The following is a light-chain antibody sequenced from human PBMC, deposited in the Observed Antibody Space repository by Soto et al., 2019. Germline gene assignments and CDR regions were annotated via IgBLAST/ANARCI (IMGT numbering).Light chain of an antibody. Sequence: EIVLTQSPATLSLSPGERATLSCRASQSVSSSYLAWYQQKPGQAPRLLIYGASSRATGIPDRFSGSGSGTDFTLTISRLEPEDFAVYYCQQYGSSPWTFGQGTKVEIQ. CDR2: GAS. V-gene: IGKV3-20*01. J-gene: IGKJ1*01. CDR1: QSVSSSY. CDR3: QQYGSSPWT.